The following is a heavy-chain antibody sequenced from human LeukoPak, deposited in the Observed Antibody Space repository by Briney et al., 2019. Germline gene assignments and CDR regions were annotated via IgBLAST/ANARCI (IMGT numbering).Heavy chain of an antibody. CDR2: INQSGST. CDR3: ARCDSGGWFFDS. J-gene: IGHJ5*01. V-gene: IGHV4-34*01. D-gene: IGHD6-19*01. Sequence: PSETLSLTCAVSGGSFSGYSWNWIRQPPGKGLEWIGEINQSGSTKHNPSLKSRVTISIDTSKSQFSMRLNSVTAADTALYYCARCDSGGWFFDSWGQGALVTVSS. CDR1: GGSFSGYS.